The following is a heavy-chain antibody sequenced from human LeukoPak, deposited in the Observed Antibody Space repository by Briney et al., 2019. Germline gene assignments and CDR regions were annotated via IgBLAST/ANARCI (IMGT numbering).Heavy chain of an antibody. CDR1: GFTFSSYG. CDR3: AKDRECSGGSCYSYYFDY. V-gene: IGHV3-30*18. J-gene: IGHJ4*01. CDR2: ISYDGSNK. Sequence: GGSLRLSCAASGFTFSSYGMHWVRQAPGTGLEWVAVISYDGSNKYYADSVTGRFTISRDNSKNTLYLQMNSLRAEDTAVYYCAKDRECSGGSCYSYYFDYWGQGTLVTDSS. D-gene: IGHD2-15*01.